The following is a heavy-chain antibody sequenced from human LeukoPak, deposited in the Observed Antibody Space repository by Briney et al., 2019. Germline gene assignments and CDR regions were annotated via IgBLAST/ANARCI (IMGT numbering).Heavy chain of an antibody. D-gene: IGHD2-21*01. CDR3: AREGLACDSTTCYLAAFDI. V-gene: IGHV3-74*01. J-gene: IGHJ3*02. CDR1: GFTFSRYW. CDR2: INGDGRST. Sequence: PGGSLRLSCAASGFTFSRYWMHWVRQAPGEGLVWVSRINGDGRSTAYADSVKGRFTISRDTAKNTLSLQMNSLRVEDTARYYCAREGLACDSTTCYLAAFDIWGQGTMVTVSS.